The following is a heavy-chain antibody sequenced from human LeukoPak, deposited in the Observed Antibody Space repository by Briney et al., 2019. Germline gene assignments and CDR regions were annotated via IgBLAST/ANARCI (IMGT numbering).Heavy chain of an antibody. J-gene: IGHJ4*02. Sequence: GGSLRLSCAASGFTFSSYGMSWVRQAPGKGLEWVSAVNNRGDSTYYADSVKGRFTSSRDNSKNTLYLQMNSLRAEDTAVYYCAKIPPTIPWGQGTLVTVSS. CDR3: AKIPPTIP. D-gene: IGHD3-9*01. CDR1: GFTFSSYG. CDR2: VNNRGDST. V-gene: IGHV3-23*01.